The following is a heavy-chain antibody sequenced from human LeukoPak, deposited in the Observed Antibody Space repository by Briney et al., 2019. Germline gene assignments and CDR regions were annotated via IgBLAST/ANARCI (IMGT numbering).Heavy chain of an antibody. V-gene: IGHV1-46*01. CDR2: MSPSGGST. CDR3: ARDNSVRDKEWWFNP. D-gene: IGHD3-3*01. CDR1: GYTFTGYW. Sequence: ASVKLSCTAFGYTFTGYWMHWVRQAPGQGPEWMGVMSPSGGSTIYAHKFKGRVTLTRDMPTSTDYLEVSSLRSEDTAVYYCARDNSVRDKEWWFNPWGQGTLVTVSS. J-gene: IGHJ5*02.